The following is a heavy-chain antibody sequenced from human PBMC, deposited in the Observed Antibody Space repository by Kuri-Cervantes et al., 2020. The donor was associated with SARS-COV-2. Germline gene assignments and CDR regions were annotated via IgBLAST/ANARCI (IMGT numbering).Heavy chain of an antibody. CDR1: GGSFSDYY. J-gene: IGHJ4*02. D-gene: IGHD5-18*01. V-gene: IGHV4-34*01. CDR2: INHSGTT. Sequence: GSLRLSCAVYGGSFSDYYGSWIRQPPGKGLEWIGEINHSGTTNYNPSLKSRVTISVDASKNQFSPKLSSVTAADTAVYYCARGGYTYGYRHWGQGTLVTVSS. CDR3: ARGGYTYGYRH.